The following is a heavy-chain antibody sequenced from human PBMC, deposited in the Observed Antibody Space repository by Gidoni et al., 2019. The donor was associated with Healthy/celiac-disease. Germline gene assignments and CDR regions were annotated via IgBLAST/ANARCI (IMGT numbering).Heavy chain of an antibody. V-gene: IGHV3-33*01. CDR3: ARDRDRGEDY. D-gene: IGHD3-10*01. Sequence: QVQLVESGGGVVQPGRSRRRSCAASGFHFSSYGMHWVRQAPGKGLELVAFIWYEGSNKYYADSLKGRFTISRDNSKNTLYLQMNSLRAEDTAVYYCARDRDRGEDYWGQGTLVTVSS. CDR2: IWYEGSNK. CDR1: GFHFSSYG. J-gene: IGHJ4*02.